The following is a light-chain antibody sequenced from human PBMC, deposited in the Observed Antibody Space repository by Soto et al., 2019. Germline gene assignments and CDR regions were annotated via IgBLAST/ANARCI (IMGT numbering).Light chain of an antibody. V-gene: IGKV1-5*03. J-gene: IGKJ1*01. Sequence: DIQMTQSPSTLSASVGDRVTITCRAGQSISNWLAWYQQRPGKAPKLLIYKASNLQSGVPSRFSGSGSGTEFSLTITSLQPDDFATYYCQQYNNYWTFGQGTKVENK. CDR3: QQYNNYWT. CDR1: QSISNW. CDR2: KAS.